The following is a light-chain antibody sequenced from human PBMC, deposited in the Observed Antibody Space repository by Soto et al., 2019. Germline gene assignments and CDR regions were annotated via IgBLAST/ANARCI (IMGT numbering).Light chain of an antibody. CDR3: KQYNNWPPYT. V-gene: IGKV3-11*01. CDR2: DAA. J-gene: IGKJ5*01. Sequence: EIVLTQSPATLSLSPGERATLSCRASQSVSSYLAWYQPKPGQAPRLLIYDAAKRATDIPARFSGSGSGTEFTLTISSLQSEDFAVYYWKQYNNWPPYTFGQGTRLEIK. CDR1: QSVSSY.